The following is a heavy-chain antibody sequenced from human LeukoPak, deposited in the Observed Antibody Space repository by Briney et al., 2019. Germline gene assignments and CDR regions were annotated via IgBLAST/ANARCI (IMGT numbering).Heavy chain of an antibody. V-gene: IGHV3-73*01. CDR2: IRSKANSYAT. D-gene: IGHD5-24*01. Sequence: GGSLRLSCAASGFTFNGSAMHWVRQASGKGLEWVGRIRSKANSYATAYAASVKGRFTISRDDSKNTAYLQMNSLKTEDTAVYYCTASTDGYKSDYWGQGTLVIVSS. J-gene: IGHJ4*02. CDR3: TASTDGYKSDY. CDR1: GFTFNGSA.